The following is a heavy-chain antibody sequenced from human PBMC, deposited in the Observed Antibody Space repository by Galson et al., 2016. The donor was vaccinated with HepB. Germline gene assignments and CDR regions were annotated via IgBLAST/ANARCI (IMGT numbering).Heavy chain of an antibody. Sequence: SVKVSCKASGYTVTTYAMNWVRQAPGQGLEWMGWINTNTGKSTYAQGFTGRFVFSLDTSVTTTYLQISGLKAEETAVYYCARDMGYCSSTSCYVTAFGMWGQGTMITVSA. J-gene: IGHJ3*02. CDR2: INTNTGKS. CDR3: ARDMGYCSSTSCYVTAFGM. D-gene: IGHD2-2*01. V-gene: IGHV7-4-1*02. CDR1: GYTVTTYA.